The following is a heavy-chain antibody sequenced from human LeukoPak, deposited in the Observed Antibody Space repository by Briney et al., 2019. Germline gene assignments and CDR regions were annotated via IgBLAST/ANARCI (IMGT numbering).Heavy chain of an antibody. J-gene: IGHJ6*03. CDR1: GFTFGDYA. CDR2: IRSKAYGGTT. V-gene: IGHV3-49*04. D-gene: IGHD3-22*01. Sequence: GGSLRLSCTASGFTFGDYAMSWVGQAPGKGLEWVGFIRSKAYGGTTEYAASVKGRFTISRDDSKSIAYLQMNSLKTEDTAVYYCTRDTPYDSSGYYYSFYYYYYYMDVWGKGTTVTVSS. CDR3: TRDTPYDSSGYYYSFYYYYYYMDV.